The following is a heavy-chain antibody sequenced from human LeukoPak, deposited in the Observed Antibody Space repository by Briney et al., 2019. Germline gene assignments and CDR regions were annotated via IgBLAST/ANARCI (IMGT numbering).Heavy chain of an antibody. D-gene: IGHD5-18*01. J-gene: IGHJ4*02. Sequence: SETLSLTCTVSGGSISSYYWSWNRQPPGKGLEWIGYIYYSGSTNYNPSLKSRVTISVDTSKNQFSLKVSSVTAADTAVYYCARKGLTAGLDYWGQGTLVTVSS. CDR1: GGSISSYY. CDR3: ARKGLTAGLDY. V-gene: IGHV4-59*01. CDR2: IYYSGST.